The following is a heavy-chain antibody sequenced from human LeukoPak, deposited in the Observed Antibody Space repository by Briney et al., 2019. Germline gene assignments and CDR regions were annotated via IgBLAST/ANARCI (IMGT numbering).Heavy chain of an antibody. J-gene: IGHJ4*02. CDR2: IKQDGSDK. CDR3: ARARTSGDEALAGNY. Sequence: GGSLRLSCAASGFTFSNYWMIWVRQAPGQGQEWVANIKQDGSDKSYVDSVKGRFTISRDNAKNSLYLQMNSLRVEDTAVYYCARARTSGDEALAGNYWGQGTLVTVSS. CDR1: GFTFSNYW. D-gene: IGHD6-19*01. V-gene: IGHV3-7*01.